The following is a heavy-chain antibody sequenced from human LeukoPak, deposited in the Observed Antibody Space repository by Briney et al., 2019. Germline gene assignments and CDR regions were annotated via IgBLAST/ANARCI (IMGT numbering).Heavy chain of an antibody. J-gene: IGHJ4*02. CDR3: ARGPAYCSGGSCYETHYYFDY. CDR1: GFTFSSYA. Sequence: GGSLRLSCAASGFTFSSYAMHWVRQAPGKGLEYVSAISSNGGSTYYANSVKGRFTISRDNSKNTLYLQMGSLRAEAMAVYYCARGPAYCSGGSCYETHYYFDYWGQGTLVTVSS. D-gene: IGHD2-15*01. V-gene: IGHV3-64*01. CDR2: ISSNGGST.